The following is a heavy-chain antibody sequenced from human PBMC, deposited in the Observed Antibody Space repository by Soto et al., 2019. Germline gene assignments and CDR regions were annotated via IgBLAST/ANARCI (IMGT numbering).Heavy chain of an antibody. Sequence: ASVKVSCKASGGTFSSYAISWVRQAPGQGLEWMGGIIPIFGTANYAQKFQGRVTITADESTSTAYMELSSLRSEDTAVYYCARKIAAAGTGGRTYYYYGMDVWGQGTTVTVSS. CDR3: ARKIAAAGTGGRTYYYYGMDV. CDR2: IIPIFGTA. V-gene: IGHV1-69*13. CDR1: GGTFSSYA. D-gene: IGHD6-13*01. J-gene: IGHJ6*02.